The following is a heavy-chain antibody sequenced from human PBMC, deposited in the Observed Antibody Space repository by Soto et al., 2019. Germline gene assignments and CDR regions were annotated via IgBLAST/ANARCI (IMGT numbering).Heavy chain of an antibody. CDR2: INPNSGGT. D-gene: IGHD2-2*01. V-gene: IGHV1-2*04. CDR1: GYTFTGYY. CDR3: ARDVGNHSRDIVVVPAAIAYFDY. Sequence: ASVKVSCKASGYTFTGYYMHWVRQAPGQGLEWMGWINPNSGGTNYAQKFQGWVTMTRDTSISTAYMELSRLRSDDTAVYYCARDVGNHSRDIVVVPAAIAYFDYWGQGTLVTVSS. J-gene: IGHJ4*02.